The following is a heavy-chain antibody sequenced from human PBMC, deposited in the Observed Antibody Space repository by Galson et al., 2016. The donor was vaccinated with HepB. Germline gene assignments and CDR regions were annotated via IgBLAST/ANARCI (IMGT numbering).Heavy chain of an antibody. CDR3: ARDAYVPDCSGGGCYWSDALDL. Sequence: SLRLSCAASGFTFNKYWMHWIRQAPGKGLVWVSRINSDGSSTSYADSVKGRFTIFRDNAKNTLHLQMNVLRAEDTAVYYCARDAYVPDCSGGGCYWSDALDLWGQGTMVTVSS. CDR2: INSDGSST. D-gene: IGHD2-15*01. CDR1: GFTFNKYW. J-gene: IGHJ3*01. V-gene: IGHV3-74*01.